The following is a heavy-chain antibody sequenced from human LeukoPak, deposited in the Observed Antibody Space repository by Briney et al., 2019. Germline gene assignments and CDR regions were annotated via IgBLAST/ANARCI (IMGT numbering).Heavy chain of an antibody. CDR3: ARESDRIGFDFDY. CDR1: GDSVSSNSAS. D-gene: IGHD6-19*01. J-gene: IGHJ4*02. V-gene: IGHV6-1*01. CDR2: AYYRSKWYY. Sequence: SQTLSLTCAISGDSVSSNSASWNWIRQSPSRGLEWLGRAYYRSKWYYDYTLSVKSRIIINPDTSKNQFSLHLNSVTPEDTAVYYCARESDRIGFDFDYWGQGTLVTVSS.